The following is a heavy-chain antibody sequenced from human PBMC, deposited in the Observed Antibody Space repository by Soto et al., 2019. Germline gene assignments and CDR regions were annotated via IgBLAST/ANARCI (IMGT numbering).Heavy chain of an antibody. J-gene: IGHJ3*01. CDR3: ATVGGESKGAFDV. Sequence: QVQLVQSAAEVKKPGSSVKVSCEASGGTFSNYIFTWVRQAPGQGLLWLGGIIPSLNVTNYAPNFRGRVTLAADETTNKVYMDLRSLTSDDSAMYFCATVGGESKGAFDVWGQGTLVTVSS. CDR2: IIPSLNVT. D-gene: IGHD3-16*01. CDR1: GGTFSNYI. V-gene: IGHV1-69*16.